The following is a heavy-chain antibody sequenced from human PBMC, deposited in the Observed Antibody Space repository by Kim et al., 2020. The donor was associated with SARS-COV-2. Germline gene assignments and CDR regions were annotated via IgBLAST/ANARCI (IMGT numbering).Heavy chain of an antibody. CDR1: GGSISSGGYS. CDR3: AGGLGTMVRGVIIPFYY. V-gene: IGHV4-30-2*01. J-gene: IGHJ4*02. Sequence: SETLSLTCAVSGGSISSGGYSWSWIRQPPGKGLEWIGYIYHSGSNYYNPSLKSRVTISVDRSKNQFSLKLSSVTAADTAVYYCAGGLGTMVRGVIIPFYYWGQGTLVTVSS. CDR2: IYHSGSN. D-gene: IGHD3-10*01.